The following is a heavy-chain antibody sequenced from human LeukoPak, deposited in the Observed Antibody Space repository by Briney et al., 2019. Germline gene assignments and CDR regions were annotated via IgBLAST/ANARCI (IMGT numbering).Heavy chain of an antibody. CDR1: GGTFSSYA. CDR3: ARDPPYMVRGVRDAFDI. J-gene: IGHJ3*02. Sequence: GASVKVSCKASGGTFSSYAISWVRQAPGQGLEWMGRIIPILGIANYAQKFQGRVTITADKSTSTAYMELSSLRSEDTAVYYCARDPPYMVRGVRDAFDIWGQGTMVTVSS. D-gene: IGHD3-10*01. CDR2: IIPILGIA. V-gene: IGHV1-69*04.